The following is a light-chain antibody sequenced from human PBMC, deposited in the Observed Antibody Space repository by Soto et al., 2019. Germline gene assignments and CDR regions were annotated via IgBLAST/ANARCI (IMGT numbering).Light chain of an antibody. CDR1: SSDVGGYNY. Sequence: QSALTQPASVSGSPGQSITISCTGTSSDVGGYNYVSWYQHHPGKAPKLMIYEVSNRPSGVSNRFSGSKSGNTASLTISGLQPEDEADYFCSSYTSSSTHVVFGGGTKVTVL. V-gene: IGLV2-14*01. CDR3: SSYTSSSTHVV. J-gene: IGLJ2*01. CDR2: EVS.